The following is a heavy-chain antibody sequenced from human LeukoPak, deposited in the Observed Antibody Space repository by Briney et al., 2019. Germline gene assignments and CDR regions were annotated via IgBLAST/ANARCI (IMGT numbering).Heavy chain of an antibody. V-gene: IGHV3-21*01. CDR3: ARGGMATNRDYMDV. D-gene: IGHD5-24*01. CDR1: GFTVSNNY. J-gene: IGHJ6*03. CDR2: ISSSSSYI. Sequence: PGGSLRLSCAASGFTVSNNYMSWVRQAPGKGLEWVSSISSSSSYIYYADSVKGRFTISRDNAKNSLYLQMNSLRAEDTAVYYCARGGMATNRDYMDVWGKGTTVTVSS.